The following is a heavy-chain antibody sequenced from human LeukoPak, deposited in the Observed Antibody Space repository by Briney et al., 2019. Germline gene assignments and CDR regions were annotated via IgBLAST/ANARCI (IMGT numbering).Heavy chain of an antibody. CDR1: GFTFSDHH. Sequence: GSLRLSCAASGFTFSDHHLDWVRQAPGKGLEWIGRIRNKANRYTTEYAASVKGRFTISRDDSKETLYLQMNSLKTEDTAVYYCARVTAYYDYGMDVWGQGTTVTVSS. CDR2: IRNKANRYTT. V-gene: IGHV3-72*01. J-gene: IGHJ6*02. CDR3: ARVTAYYDYGMDV. D-gene: IGHD2-21*02.